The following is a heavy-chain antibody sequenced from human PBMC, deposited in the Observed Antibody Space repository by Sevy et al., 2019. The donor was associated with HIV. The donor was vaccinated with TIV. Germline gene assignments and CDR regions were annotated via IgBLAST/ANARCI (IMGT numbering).Heavy chain of an antibody. CDR2: INHSGST. D-gene: IGHD5-12*01. J-gene: IGHJ4*01. CDR1: GGSFSADY. Sequence: SETLSLTCTVYGGSFSADYWTWIRQPPGKGLEWIGEINHSGSTNYNPSLKSRFTISLDTSKNQFSLRLTSVTAADTAVFYCARGYDAGPLIYWGHGTLVTASS. CDR3: ARGYDAGPLIY. V-gene: IGHV4-34*01.